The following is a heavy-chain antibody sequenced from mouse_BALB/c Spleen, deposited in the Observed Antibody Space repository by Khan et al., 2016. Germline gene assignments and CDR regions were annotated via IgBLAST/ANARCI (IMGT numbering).Heavy chain of an antibody. CDR3: AREGYYPYAMDY. Sequence: EVELVESGGDLVQPGGSLRLSCATSGFTFTDYYMSWVRQPPGKALEWLGFIRNKANGYTTEYSASVKGRFTISRDNSQSILYLQMHTLRAEDSATYYWAREGYYPYAMDYWGQGTSVTVSS. D-gene: IGHD2-3*01. V-gene: IGHV7-3*02. CDR1: GFTFTDYY. J-gene: IGHJ4*01. CDR2: IRNKANGYTT.